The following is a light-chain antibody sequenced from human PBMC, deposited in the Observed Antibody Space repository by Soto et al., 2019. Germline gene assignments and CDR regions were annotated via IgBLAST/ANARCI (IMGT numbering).Light chain of an antibody. CDR1: QSVSSSY. V-gene: IGKV3-20*01. CDR3: LQYGRSPYT. Sequence: EIVLTQSPGTLSLSPGERATLSCRASQSVSSSYLAWYQQKPGQAPRLLINGASSRATGIPDRFSGSGAGTDFTLTISRLEPEDFAVYSCLQYGRSPYTFGQGTKLEIK. CDR2: GAS. J-gene: IGKJ2*01.